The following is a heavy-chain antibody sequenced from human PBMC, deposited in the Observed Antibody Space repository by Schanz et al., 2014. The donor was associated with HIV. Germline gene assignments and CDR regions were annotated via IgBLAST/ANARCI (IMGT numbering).Heavy chain of an antibody. J-gene: IGHJ4*02. CDR3: ARGAAEMATMTPWRY. Sequence: QLQLVQSGAEVRKSGASVKVSCKASGYTFTNYGITWVRQAPGQGLEWVGWMSPASGNTGLAEQFQGRVSLTRSTSTTTAYMEMNSLRSEDTAVYYCARGAAEMATMTPWRYWGQGTLVTVSS. CDR2: MSPASGNT. CDR1: GYTFTNYG. D-gene: IGHD5-12*01. V-gene: IGHV1-8*02.